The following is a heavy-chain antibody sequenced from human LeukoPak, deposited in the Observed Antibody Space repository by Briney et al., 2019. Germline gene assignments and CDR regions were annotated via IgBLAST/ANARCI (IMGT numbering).Heavy chain of an antibody. CDR3: ARDAYYYDSSGYYRFDY. CDR1: GDSISSYH. V-gene: IGHV4-4*07. D-gene: IGHD3-22*01. Sequence: PSETLSLTCTVSGDSISSYHWSWIRQPAGKGLEWIGRIHTSGSTNYNPSLKSRVTMSVDTSKNQFSLKLSSVTAADTAVYYCARDAYYYDSSGYYRFDYWGQGTLVTVSS. CDR2: IHTSGST. J-gene: IGHJ4*02.